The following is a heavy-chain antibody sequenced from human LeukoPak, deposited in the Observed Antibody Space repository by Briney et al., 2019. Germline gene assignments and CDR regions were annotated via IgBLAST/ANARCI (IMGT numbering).Heavy chain of an antibody. CDR3: ARGVDTAMVSEFDY. D-gene: IGHD5-18*01. CDR1: GGSFSGYY. V-gene: IGHV4-34*01. J-gene: IGHJ4*02. CDR2: INHSGST. Sequence: SGTLSLTCAVYGGSFSGYYWSWIRQPPGKGLEWIGEINHSGSTNYNPSLKSRVTISVDTSKNQFSLKLSSVTAADTAVYYCARGVDTAMVSEFDYWGQGTLVTVSS.